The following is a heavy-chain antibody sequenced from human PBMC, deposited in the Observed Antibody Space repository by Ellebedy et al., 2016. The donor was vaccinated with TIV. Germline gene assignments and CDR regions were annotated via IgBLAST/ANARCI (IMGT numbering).Heavy chain of an antibody. CDR2: IYSSGST. J-gene: IGHJ3*02. CDR1: GGSISSSY. Sequence: MPSETLSLTCTVSGGSISSSYWSWIRQPPGKGLEWIGYIYSSGSTNYNPSLKSRVTISVDTSKNQFSLKLSSVTAADTAVYYCARAVAGTLLAFDIWGQGTMVTVSS. V-gene: IGHV4-59*01. CDR3: ARAVAGTLLAFDI. D-gene: IGHD6-19*01.